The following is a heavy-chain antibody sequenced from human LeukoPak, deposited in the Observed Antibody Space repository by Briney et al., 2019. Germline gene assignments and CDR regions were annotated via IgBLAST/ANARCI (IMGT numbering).Heavy chain of an antibody. V-gene: IGHV4-4*07. CDR2: VLTSGKT. D-gene: IGHD1-7*01. J-gene: IGHJ3*02. CDR1: GGPVNNYY. CDR3: ARGRAYELQNAFDI. Sequence: KPSETLSLTCTVSGGPVNNYYWSWIRRPAGKGLEWIGRVLTSGKTDLNPSLRSRLTMSIDTSKSLISLKLRSVTAADTAVYFCARGRAYELQNAFDIWGQGTTVTVSS.